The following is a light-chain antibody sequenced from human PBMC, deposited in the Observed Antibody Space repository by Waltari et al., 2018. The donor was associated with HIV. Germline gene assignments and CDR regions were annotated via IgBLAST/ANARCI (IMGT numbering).Light chain of an antibody. J-gene: IGLJ2*01. CDR3: LLSFAGARPVV. Sequence: QAVVTQEPSLTVSPGGTVTLTCGSSSGPVTSGHHPYWFQQKSGQAPRTLIYDTFNKHSGTPARVSGSLLGGKAALTLSGAQPEDEAEYFCLLSFAGARPVVFGGGTNLTVL. CDR2: DTF. V-gene: IGLV7-46*01. CDR1: SGPVTSGHH.